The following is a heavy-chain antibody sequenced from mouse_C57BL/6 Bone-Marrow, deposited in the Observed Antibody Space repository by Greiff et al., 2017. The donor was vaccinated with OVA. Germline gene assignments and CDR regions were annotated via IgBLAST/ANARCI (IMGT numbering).Heavy chain of an antibody. CDR1: GYAFSSSW. J-gene: IGHJ2*01. CDR3: ARWSLYYGSSGDFDY. CDR2: IYPGDGDT. V-gene: IGHV1-82*01. D-gene: IGHD1-1*01. Sequence: QVQLQQSGPELVKPGASVKISCKASGYAFSSSWMNWVKQRPGQGLEWIGRIYPGDGDTNYNGKFKGKATLTADKSSSTAYMQLSSLTSEDSAVYFCARWSLYYGSSGDFDYWGQGTTLTVSS.